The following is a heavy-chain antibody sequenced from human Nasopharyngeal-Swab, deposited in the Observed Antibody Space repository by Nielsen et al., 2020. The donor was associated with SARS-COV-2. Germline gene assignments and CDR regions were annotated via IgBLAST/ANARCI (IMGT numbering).Heavy chain of an antibody. Sequence: GGSLRLSCAASGFTFSSYAMSWVRQAPGKGLEWVSAISGSGGSTYYADSVKGRFTISRDNSKNTLYLQMNSLRAEDTAEYYCAKDQGMAVAGPTRGKYFQHWGQGTLVTVSS. V-gene: IGHV3-23*01. J-gene: IGHJ1*01. CDR1: GFTFSSYA. CDR3: AKDQGMAVAGPTRGKYFQH. CDR2: ISGSGGST. D-gene: IGHD6-19*01.